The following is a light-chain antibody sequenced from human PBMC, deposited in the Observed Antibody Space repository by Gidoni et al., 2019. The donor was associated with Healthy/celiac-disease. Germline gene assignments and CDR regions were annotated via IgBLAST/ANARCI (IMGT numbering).Light chain of an antibody. CDR2: DAS. V-gene: IGKV3-11*01. CDR1: KSVSSY. J-gene: IGKJ4*01. CDR3: QQRSNWPPALT. Sequence: EIVLPQSPATLSLSPGERATLSCRASKSVSSYLAWYQQKPGQAPRLLIYDASNRATGIPARFSGSGSGTDFTLTISSLEPEDFAVYYCQQRSNWPPALTFGGGTKVEIK.